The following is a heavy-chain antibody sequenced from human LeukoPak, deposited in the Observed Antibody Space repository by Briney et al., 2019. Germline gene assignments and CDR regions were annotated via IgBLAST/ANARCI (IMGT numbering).Heavy chain of an antibody. CDR3: AKDGAALWFGESWYFDL. CDR1: GFTFSSYA. CDR2: ISGSGGST. Sequence: GGSLRLSCAASGFTFSSYAMSWVRQAPGKGLEWVSAISGSGGSTYYADSVKGRFTISRDNSKNTLYLQMNSLRAEDTAVYYCAKDGAALWFGESWYFDLWGRGTLVTVSS. J-gene: IGHJ2*01. V-gene: IGHV3-23*01. D-gene: IGHD3-10*01.